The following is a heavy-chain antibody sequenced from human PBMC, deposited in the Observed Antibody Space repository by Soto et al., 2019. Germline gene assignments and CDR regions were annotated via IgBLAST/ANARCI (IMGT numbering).Heavy chain of an antibody. V-gene: IGHV4-39*01. CDR1: GGSISSSSYY. J-gene: IGHJ4*02. D-gene: IGHD1-26*01. CDR3: ARQLALGSCYDY. CDR2: IYYSGST. Sequence: QLQLQESGPGLVKPSETLSLTCTVSGGSISSSSYYWGWIRQPPGKGLEWIGSIYYSGSTYYNPSLKSRVTISVDTSKNQFSRKLSSVTAADTAVYYCARQLALGSCYDYWGQGTLVTVSS.